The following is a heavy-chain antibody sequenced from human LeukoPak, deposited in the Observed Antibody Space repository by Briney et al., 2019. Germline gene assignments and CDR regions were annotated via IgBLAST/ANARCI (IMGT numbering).Heavy chain of an antibody. Sequence: PGGSLRLSCAASGFTFSSYWMNWARQAPGKGLEWVASINXXGNXXXXVDSVKGRFTISRDNAKNSLYLQMSNLRAEDTAVYFCARGGGLDVWGQGATVTVSS. CDR2: INXXGNXX. D-gene: IGHD3-16*01. CDR1: GFTFSSYW. J-gene: IGHJ6*02. V-gene: IGHV3-7*03. CDR3: ARGGGLDV.